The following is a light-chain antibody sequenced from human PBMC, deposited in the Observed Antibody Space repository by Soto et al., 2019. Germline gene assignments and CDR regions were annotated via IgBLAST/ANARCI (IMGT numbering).Light chain of an antibody. Sequence: QSALTQTASVSGSPGQSITVSCTGTRSDVGGYNYVSWYQQHPGKAPKLLIYEDIKRPSGVSNRFSGSKSGNTASLTISGLQAEDEAYYYCSSYAGSNNYVFGTGTKVTVL. J-gene: IGLJ1*01. V-gene: IGLV2-14*01. CDR2: EDI. CDR1: RSDVGGYNY. CDR3: SSYAGSNNYV.